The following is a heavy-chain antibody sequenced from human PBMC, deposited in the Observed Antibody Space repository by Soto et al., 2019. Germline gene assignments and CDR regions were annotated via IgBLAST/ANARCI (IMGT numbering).Heavy chain of an antibody. CDR3: ARRRASDYGGNHHPYYFDR. Sequence: LSLTCTVSGASIITDNYFWVWIRQSPRRGLELIGSISYSGRTYDNPSLQSRVTISIDASKNQFSLKLTSVTTADTAVYYCARRRASDYGGNHHPYYFDRWGQGALVTVSS. CDR1: GASIITDNYF. V-gene: IGHV4-39*01. CDR2: ISYSGRT. D-gene: IGHD4-17*01. J-gene: IGHJ4*02.